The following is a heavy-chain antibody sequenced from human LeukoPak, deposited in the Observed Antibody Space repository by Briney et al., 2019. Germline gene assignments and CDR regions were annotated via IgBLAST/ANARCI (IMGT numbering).Heavy chain of an antibody. CDR1: GFTVSSNY. Sequence: PGGSLRLSCAASGFTVSSNYLSWVRQAPGKGLQWVSVIYSVGSTYYADSVKGRVTISRDNSKNTLYLQMNSLRAEDTAVYYCAREMVRGVIDYWGQGTLVTVSS. CDR3: AREMVRGVIDY. D-gene: IGHD3-10*01. CDR2: IYSVGST. V-gene: IGHV3-53*01. J-gene: IGHJ4*02.